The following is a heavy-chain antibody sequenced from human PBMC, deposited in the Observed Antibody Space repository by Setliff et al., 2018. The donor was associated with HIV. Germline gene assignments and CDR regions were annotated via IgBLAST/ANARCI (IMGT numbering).Heavy chain of an antibody. CDR1: GFSFGSYR. CDR3: ARDALIVVVPAAIGFDP. J-gene: IGHJ5*02. V-gene: IGHV3-48*01. D-gene: IGHD2-2*02. Sequence: PGGSLRLSCAASGFSFGSYRMTWVRQAPGKGLEWVSYITKDSSTIYYADSVKGRFTISRDNAKKSLYLQMNSLRAEDTAVYYCARDALIVVVPAAIGFDPWGQGTLVTVSS. CDR2: ITKDSSTI.